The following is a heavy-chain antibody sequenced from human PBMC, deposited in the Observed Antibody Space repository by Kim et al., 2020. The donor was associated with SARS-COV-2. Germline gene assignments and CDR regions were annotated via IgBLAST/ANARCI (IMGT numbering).Heavy chain of an antibody. D-gene: IGHD3-3*01. CDR2: TYYRSRWYN. CDR1: GDTVSSNSAA. Sequence: SPTLSLTCAISGDTVSSNSAAWNWIRQSPSRGLEWLGRTYYRSRWYNDYALSMKSRISINPDTSKNQFSLQLNSVTPEDTAVYFCTRGLGYFDFWSGYYRDAFDVWGQGTTVTVSS. CDR3: TRGLGYFDFWSGYYRDAFDV. V-gene: IGHV6-1*01. J-gene: IGHJ3*01.